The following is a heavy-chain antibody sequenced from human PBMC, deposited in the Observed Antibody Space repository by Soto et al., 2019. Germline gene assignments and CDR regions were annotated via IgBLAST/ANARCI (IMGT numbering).Heavy chain of an antibody. Sequence: SVKVSCKASGGTFSSYAISWVRQAPGQGLEWMGGIIPIFGTANYAQKFQGRVTITADESTSTAYMELSSLRSEDTAVYYCARTGLEMDQISDYYYYGMDVWGQGTTVTVSS. CDR2: IIPIFGTA. CDR1: GGTFSSYA. J-gene: IGHJ6*02. CDR3: ARTGLEMDQISDYYYYGMDV. V-gene: IGHV1-69*13. D-gene: IGHD1-1*01.